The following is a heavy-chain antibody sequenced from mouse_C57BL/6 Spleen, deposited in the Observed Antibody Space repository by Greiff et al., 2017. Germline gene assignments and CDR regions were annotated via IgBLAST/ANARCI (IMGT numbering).Heavy chain of an antibody. V-gene: IGHV1-53*01. CDR1: GYTFTSYW. J-gene: IGHJ4*01. CDR2: INPSNGGT. CDR3: ARWDLLWPYAMDY. D-gene: IGHD2-1*01. Sequence: VQLQQPGTELVKPGASVKLSCKASGYTFTSYWMHWVKQRPGQGLEWIGNINPSNGGTNYNEKFKSKATLTVDKSSSTAYMQLSSLTSEDSAVYYCARWDLLWPYAMDYWGQGTSVTVSS.